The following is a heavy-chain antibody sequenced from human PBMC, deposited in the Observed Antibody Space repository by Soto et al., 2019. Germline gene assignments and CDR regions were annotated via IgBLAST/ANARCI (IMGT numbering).Heavy chain of an antibody. CDR3: ARVIPSGDNDY. V-gene: IGHV1-18*04. CDR1: GYIFAIYH. J-gene: IGHJ4*02. Sequence: QVQLVQSGAEVKKPGASVRVSCKASGYIFAIYHISWVRQAPGQGLEWMGWINVYSGKTNYAQKVQGRVTMTTDTSTSTAYMELRSLRADDTAVYYCARVIPSGDNDYWGQGTLVTVSS. D-gene: IGHD6-19*01. CDR2: INVYSGKT.